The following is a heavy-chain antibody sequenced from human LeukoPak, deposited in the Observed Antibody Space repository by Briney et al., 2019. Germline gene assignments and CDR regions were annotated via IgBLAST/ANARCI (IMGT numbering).Heavy chain of an antibody. CDR3: ARDLAFSRLDY. V-gene: IGHV3-7*03. CDR2: IKQDGSEK. CDR1: GFTFSSYW. Sequence: GGSLRLSCAASGFTFSSYWMQWVRQAPGKGLEWVANIKQDGSEKYYADSVKGRFIISRDNAKNALYLQMSSLRAEDTAIYYCARDLAFSRLDYWGQGVLVTVSS. J-gene: IGHJ4*02. D-gene: IGHD2/OR15-2a*01.